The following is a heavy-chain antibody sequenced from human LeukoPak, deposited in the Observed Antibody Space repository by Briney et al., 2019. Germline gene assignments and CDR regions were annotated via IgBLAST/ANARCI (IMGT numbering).Heavy chain of an antibody. CDR1: GFTFSNYA. V-gene: IGHV3-23*01. CDR3: ANGTVARFGEGHAFDI. J-gene: IGHJ3*02. D-gene: IGHD3-16*01. Sequence: PGGSLRLSCAASGFTFSNYAMTWVRQAPGKGLEWVSTISGSGVTTYYADSVKGRFTISRDNSKNTLYLQMNSLRAEDTAVYYCANGTVARFGEGHAFDIWGQGTMVTDSS. CDR2: ISGSGVTT.